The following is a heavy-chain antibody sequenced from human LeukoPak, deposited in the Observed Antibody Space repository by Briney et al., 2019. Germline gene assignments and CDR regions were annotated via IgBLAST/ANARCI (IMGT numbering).Heavy chain of an antibody. CDR2: ISWNSGSI. CDR3: AKDSAAIRDDNYCGLDV. D-gene: IGHD2-2*02. CDR1: GFTFDDYA. V-gene: IGHV3-9*01. J-gene: IGHJ6*02. Sequence: PGGSLRLSCAASGFTFDDYAMHWVRQAPGKGLEWVSGISWNSGSIGYADSVKGRFTISRDNAKNSLYLQMNSLRAEDTALYYCAKDSAAIRDDNYCGLDVWGQGTTVTVSS.